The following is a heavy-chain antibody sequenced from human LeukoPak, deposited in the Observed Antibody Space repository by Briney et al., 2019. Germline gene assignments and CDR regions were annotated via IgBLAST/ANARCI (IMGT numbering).Heavy chain of an antibody. CDR2: IIPIFGTA. D-gene: IGHD2-21*02. CDR1: GGTFSSYA. CDR3: ARTYCGGDCYSPASASYYYYGMDV. V-gene: IGHV1-69*01. Sequence: ASVKVSCKASGGTFSSYAISWVRQAPGQGLEWMGGIIPIFGTANYAQKFQGRVTITADESTSTAYMELSGLRSEDTAVYYCARTYCGGDCYSPASASYYYYGMDVWGQGTTVTVSS. J-gene: IGHJ6*02.